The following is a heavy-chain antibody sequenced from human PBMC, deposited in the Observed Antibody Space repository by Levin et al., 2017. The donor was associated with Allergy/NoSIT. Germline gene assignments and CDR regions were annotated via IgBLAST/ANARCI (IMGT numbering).Heavy chain of an antibody. CDR1: GASISNYY. V-gene: IGHV4-59*01. J-gene: IGHJ4*02. CDR3: ASHSTSTYGRFDY. D-gene: IGHD3-10*01. CDR2: IYDSGST. Sequence: PSETLSLTCTVSGASISNYYWTWIRQPPGKGLEWIGYIYDSGSTNYNPSLESRVTISVDTSKNQFSLKVSSVTAADTAVYYCASHSTSTYGRFDYWGQGTLVTVSS.